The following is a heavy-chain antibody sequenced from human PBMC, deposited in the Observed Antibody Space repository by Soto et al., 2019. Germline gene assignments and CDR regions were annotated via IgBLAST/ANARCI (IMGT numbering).Heavy chain of an antibody. CDR3: ARRYVYSFDY. Sequence: QVQLQESGPGLVKPSETLSLTCTVSGGSISSYYWSWIRQPPGKGLEWIGYIYYSGGTNYNPSLKSRVTISVDTSKNQCSLKLRSVTAADTAVYYCARRYVYSFDYWGQGTLVTVSS. D-gene: IGHD1-1*01. CDR1: GGSISSYY. J-gene: IGHJ4*02. CDR2: IYYSGGT. V-gene: IGHV4-59*08.